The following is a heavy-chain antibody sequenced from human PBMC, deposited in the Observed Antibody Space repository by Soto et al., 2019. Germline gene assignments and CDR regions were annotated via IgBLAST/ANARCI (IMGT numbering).Heavy chain of an antibody. Sequence: QVQLVQSGAEVKKPGSSVKVSCKASGGTFSSYTISWVRQAPGQGLEWMGRIIPIIGIANYAQKFQGRVTITADKSTTAAYIEMRSLRSEDTAVYYCARAGRMYSSGWAQADWGQGTLVTVSS. CDR2: IIPIIGIA. J-gene: IGHJ4*02. D-gene: IGHD6-19*01. CDR1: GGTFSSYT. CDR3: ARAGRMYSSGWAQAD. V-gene: IGHV1-69*02.